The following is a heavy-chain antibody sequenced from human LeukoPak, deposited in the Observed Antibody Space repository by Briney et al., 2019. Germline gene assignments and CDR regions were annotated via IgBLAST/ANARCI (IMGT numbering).Heavy chain of an antibody. V-gene: IGHV3-53*01. Sequence: GGSLRLSCAASGFTVSSNYMSWVRQAPGKGLEWVSVIYSGGSTYYADSVKGRFTISRHNSKNTLYLQMNSLRAEDTAVYYCARAAGEMATISADFDYWGQGTLVTVSS. D-gene: IGHD5-24*01. CDR1: GFTVSSNY. CDR2: IYSGGST. J-gene: IGHJ4*02. CDR3: ARAAGEMATISADFDY.